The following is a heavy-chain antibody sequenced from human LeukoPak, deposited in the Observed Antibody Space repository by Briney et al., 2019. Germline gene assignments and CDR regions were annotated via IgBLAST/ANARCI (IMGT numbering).Heavy chain of an antibody. D-gene: IGHD3-10*02. CDR3: ALDLFGELSY. Sequence: SETLSPTCTVSGGSISSSSYYWGWIRQPPGKGLEWIGSIYYSGSTYYNPSLKSRVTISVDTSKNQFSLKLSSVTAADTAVYYCALDLFGELSYWGQGTLVTVSS. CDR2: IYYSGST. V-gene: IGHV4-39*01. CDR1: GGSISSSSYY. J-gene: IGHJ4*02.